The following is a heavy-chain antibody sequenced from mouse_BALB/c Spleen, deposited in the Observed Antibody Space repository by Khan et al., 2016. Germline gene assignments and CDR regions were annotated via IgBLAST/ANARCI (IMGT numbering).Heavy chain of an antibody. CDR3: ARTLLRLYYFDY. CDR1: GYSITSDYA. J-gene: IGHJ2*01. Sequence: EVQLQESGPGLVKPSQSLSLTCTVTGYSITSDYAWNWIRQFPGNKLEWMGYISYSGSTSSNPSLKSRISITRDTSKNQFFLQLNSVTTEDTATYYCARTLLRLYYFDYWGQGTTLTVSS. V-gene: IGHV3-2*02. CDR2: ISYSGST. D-gene: IGHD1-2*01.